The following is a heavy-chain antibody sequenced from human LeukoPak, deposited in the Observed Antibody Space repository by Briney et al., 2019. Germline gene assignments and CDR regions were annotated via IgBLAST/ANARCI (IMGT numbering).Heavy chain of an antibody. Sequence: TGGSLRLSCAASGFTFSSYWMSWVRQAPGKGLEWVANIKQDGSEKYYVDSVKGRFTISRDNAKNSLYLQMNSLRAEDTAVYYCAREWYDYYDTQGYFDYWGQGTLVTVSS. J-gene: IGHJ4*02. V-gene: IGHV3-7*01. D-gene: IGHD3-22*01. CDR3: AREWYDYYDTQGYFDY. CDR2: IKQDGSEK. CDR1: GFTFSSYW.